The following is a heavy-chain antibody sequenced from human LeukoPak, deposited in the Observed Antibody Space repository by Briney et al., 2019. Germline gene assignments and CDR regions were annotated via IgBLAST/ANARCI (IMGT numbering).Heavy chain of an antibody. V-gene: IGHV3-33*01. CDR2: IWFDGNSK. CDR1: GSTSGNFG. J-gene: IGHJ5*02. Sequence: PGGSLRLSCAVSGSTSGNFGIHWVRQPPGKGLEWVAVIWFDGNSKYYGDSVKGRFAISRDNSNNTVYLQMNTLRGEDTAVYYCAGGYGNWFDPWGQGILVTVSS. CDR3: AGGYGNWFDP. D-gene: IGHD5-18*01.